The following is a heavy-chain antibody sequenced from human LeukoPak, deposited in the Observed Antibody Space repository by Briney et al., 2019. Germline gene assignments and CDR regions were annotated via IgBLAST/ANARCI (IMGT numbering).Heavy chain of an antibody. D-gene: IGHD5-12*01. CDR2: IYHSGST. V-gene: IGHV4-30-2*01. Sequence: SETLSLTCAVSGGSISSGGYSWSWIRQPPGKGLEWIGYIYHSGSTYYNPSLKSRVTISVDRSKNQFSLKLSSVTAADTAVYYCASSGYDYVGYFDYWGQGTLVTVSS. J-gene: IGHJ4*02. CDR1: GGSISSGGYS. CDR3: ASSGYDYVGYFDY.